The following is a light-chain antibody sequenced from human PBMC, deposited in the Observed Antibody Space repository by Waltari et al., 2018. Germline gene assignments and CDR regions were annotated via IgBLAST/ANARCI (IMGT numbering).Light chain of an antibody. CDR3: VLSWV. J-gene: IGLJ3*02. Sequence: QAVVTQEPSLTVSPGGTATLPCGPSTAPVTSGHYPLWFQQKPGQPPRTMISETTYKHSWTPARCSGSLLGGKAALTLSGAQREDEADYYCVLSWVFGGGTRLTVL. CDR2: ETT. CDR1: TAPVTSGHY. V-gene: IGLV7-46*01.